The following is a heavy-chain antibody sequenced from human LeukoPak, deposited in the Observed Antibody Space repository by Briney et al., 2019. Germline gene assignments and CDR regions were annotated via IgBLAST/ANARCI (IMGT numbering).Heavy chain of an antibody. J-gene: IGHJ6*03. CDR1: GYTYTSYD. V-gene: IGHV1-8*01. Sequence: ASVKVSCKASGYTYTSYDINWVRQATGQGLEGMGWMNPKSGNTGHAQKFQGRVTITRDTSITTVYMELTSLKSEDTAVYFWARAFHSSSIYYYYYMDVWGKGTTVTVSS. D-gene: IGHD6-6*01. CDR3: ARAFHSSSIYYYYYMDV. CDR2: MNPKSGNT.